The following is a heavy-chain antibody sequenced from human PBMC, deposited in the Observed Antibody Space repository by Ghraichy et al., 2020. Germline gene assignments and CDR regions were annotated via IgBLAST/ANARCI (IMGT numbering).Heavy chain of an antibody. D-gene: IGHD3-3*01. J-gene: IGHJ6*02. CDR1: GFTFSSYS. Sequence: VGSLRLSCAASGFTFSSYSMNWVRQAPGKGLEWVSYISSSSSTIYYADSVKGRFTISRDNAKNSLYLQMNSLRDEDTAVYYCAREGYYDFWSGYYTSYGMDVWGQGTTVTVSS. V-gene: IGHV3-48*02. CDR2: ISSSSSTI. CDR3: AREGYYDFWSGYYTSYGMDV.